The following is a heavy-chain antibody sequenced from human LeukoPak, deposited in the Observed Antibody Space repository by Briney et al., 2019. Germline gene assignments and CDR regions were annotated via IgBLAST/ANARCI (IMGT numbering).Heavy chain of an antibody. CDR2: GTI. J-gene: IGHJ3*02. CDR3: ARDTRRQSSSGYYLMDAFDI. V-gene: IGHV1-69*05. Sequence: GTINYSQNFHGRFTIITDESTSTAYMELSSLRSEDTAVYYCARDTRRQSSSGYYLMDAFDIWGQGTMVTVSS. D-gene: IGHD3-22*01.